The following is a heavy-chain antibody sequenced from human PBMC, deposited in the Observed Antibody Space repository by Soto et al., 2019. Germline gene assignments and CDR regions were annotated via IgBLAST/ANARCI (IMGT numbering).Heavy chain of an antibody. CDR2: ISWNSGSI. D-gene: IGHD3-22*01. V-gene: IGHV3-9*01. J-gene: IGHJ4*02. CDR3: VRGDGDYHDGNGYLGRH. Sequence: GGSLRLSCAASGFTFDDYAMHWVRQAPGKGLEWVSGISWNSGSIGYADSVKGRFTISRDNAQNTLYLQMNSLRAEDTAVYYCVRGDGDYHDGNGYLGRHWGQGTLVTVSS. CDR1: GFTFDDYA.